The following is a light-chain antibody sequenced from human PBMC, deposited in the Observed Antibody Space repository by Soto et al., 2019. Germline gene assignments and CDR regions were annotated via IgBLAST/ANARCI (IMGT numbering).Light chain of an antibody. CDR3: AAWDDSLSGSV. Sequence: QSVLTQPPSVSEAPRQRVTISCSGSSSNIGNNAVNWYQQLPGKAPKLLIYYDVLLPSGVSDRFSGSKSATSASLAISGLQSEDEADYYCAAWDDSLSGSVFGTGTKVTVL. CDR1: SSNIGNNA. V-gene: IGLV1-36*01. J-gene: IGLJ1*01. CDR2: YDV.